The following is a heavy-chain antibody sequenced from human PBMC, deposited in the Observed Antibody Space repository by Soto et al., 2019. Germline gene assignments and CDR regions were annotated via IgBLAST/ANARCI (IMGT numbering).Heavy chain of an antibody. Sequence: SVKVSCKASGGTFSSYAISWVRQAPGQGLEWMGGIIPIFGTANYAQKFQGRVTITADESTSTAYMELSSLRSEDTAVYYCAREPGDGHNSYYYGMDVWGQGTTVTVSS. V-gene: IGHV1-69*13. D-gene: IGHD1-1*01. CDR3: AREPGDGHNSYYYGMDV. J-gene: IGHJ6*02. CDR2: IIPIFGTA. CDR1: GGTFSSYA.